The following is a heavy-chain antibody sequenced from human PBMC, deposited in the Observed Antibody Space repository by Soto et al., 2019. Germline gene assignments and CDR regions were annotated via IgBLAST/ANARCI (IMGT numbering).Heavy chain of an antibody. CDR1: GGSIGGDS. CDR2: VYSSGRS. Sequence: QVHLQESGPGLVQPSETLSLTCTVSGGSIGGDSWSWIRQPPGKGLEWIGSVYSSGRSNFNPSLKSRVTISIDTSESQFSLRLTSVTAADTAVYYYMDVWGKGTTVTVSS. CDR3: MDV. J-gene: IGHJ6*03. V-gene: IGHV4-59*13.